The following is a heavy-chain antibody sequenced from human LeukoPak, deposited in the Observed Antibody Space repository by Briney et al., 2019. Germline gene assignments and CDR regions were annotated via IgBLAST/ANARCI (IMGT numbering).Heavy chain of an antibody. J-gene: IGHJ5*02. CDR1: GYSFTSYW. Sequence: GESLKISCKGSGYSFTSYWIGWVRQMPGEGLEWMGIIYPGDSDTRYSPSFQGQVTISADKSISTAYLQWSSLKASDTAMYYCARRDYYDSSGYYSNWFDPWGQGTLVTVSS. D-gene: IGHD3-22*01. CDR2: IYPGDSDT. CDR3: ARRDYYDSSGYYSNWFDP. V-gene: IGHV5-51*01.